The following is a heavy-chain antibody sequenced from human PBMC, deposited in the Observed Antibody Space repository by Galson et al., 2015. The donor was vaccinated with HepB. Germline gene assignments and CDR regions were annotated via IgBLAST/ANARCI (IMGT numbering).Heavy chain of an antibody. CDR1: GFTFSTYG. Sequence: SLRLSCAASGFTFSTYGMHWVRQAPGKGLEWVAFISYDGSNKFYADSVKGRFTISRDNSKNTLYLQMNSPKAEDTAVYYCVREEINYCSSSRCYDGGNDLYYWGQGTLVTVSS. CDR3: VREEINYCSSSRCYDGGNDLYY. J-gene: IGHJ4*02. CDR2: ISYDGSNK. V-gene: IGHV3-30-3*01. D-gene: IGHD2-2*01.